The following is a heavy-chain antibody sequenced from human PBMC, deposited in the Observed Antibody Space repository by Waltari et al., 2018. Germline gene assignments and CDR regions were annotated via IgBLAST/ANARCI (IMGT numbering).Heavy chain of an antibody. D-gene: IGHD5-18*01. CDR1: GYTFTGYY. J-gene: IGHJ4*02. Sequence: QVQLVQSGAEVKKPGASVKVSCKASGYTFTGYYMPWVRQAPGQGLEWMGRINPNSGGTNYAQKFQGRVTMTRDTSISTAYMELSRLRSDDTAVYYCARFLGEPDTAMASDYWGQGTLVTVSS. V-gene: IGHV1-2*06. CDR2: INPNSGGT. CDR3: ARFLGEPDTAMASDY.